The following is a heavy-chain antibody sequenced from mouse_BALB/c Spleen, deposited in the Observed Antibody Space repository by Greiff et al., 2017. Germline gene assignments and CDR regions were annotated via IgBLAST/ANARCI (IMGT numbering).Heavy chain of an antibody. CDR3: ARDRRYDGDYCAMDD. J-gene: IGHJ4*01. V-gene: IGHV3-6*02. CDR1: GYSITSGSY. CDR2: ISYDGSN. D-gene: IGHD2-14*01. Sequence: EVKLLESGPGLVKPSQSLSLTCSVTGYSITSGSYCNCLRQFPGNKLEWMGYISYDGSNNYNPSLKNRISITRDTSKNQFFLKLNSVTTEDTATYYCARDRRYDGDYCAMDDWGQGTSVTVSS.